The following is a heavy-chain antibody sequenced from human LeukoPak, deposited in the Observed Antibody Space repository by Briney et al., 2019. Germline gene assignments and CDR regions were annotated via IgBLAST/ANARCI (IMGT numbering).Heavy chain of an antibody. D-gene: IGHD3-16*01. Sequence: SVKVSCEASGGTLSSYAIRWVRQPPGQGLEWMGGISTSYGTANYAQTLQSRVTITTDASTSTAYMELSSLRSEDTAVYYCARGRFEELATFDCWGQGTLVTVSS. CDR1: GGTLSSYA. J-gene: IGHJ4*02. CDR2: ISTSYGTA. V-gene: IGHV1-69*05. CDR3: ARGRFEELATFDC.